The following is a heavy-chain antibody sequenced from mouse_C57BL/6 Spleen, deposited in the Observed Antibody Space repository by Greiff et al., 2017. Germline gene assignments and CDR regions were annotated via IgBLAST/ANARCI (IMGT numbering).Heavy chain of an antibody. CDR3: ARDGDYYGSSYNYFDY. J-gene: IGHJ2*01. CDR2: ISDGGSYT. D-gene: IGHD1-1*01. CDR1: GFTFSSYA. V-gene: IGHV5-4*01. Sequence: EVNLVESGGGLVKPGGSLKLSCAASGFTFSSYAMSWVRQTPEKRLEWVATISDGGSYTYYPDNVKGRFTISRDNAKNNLYLQMSHLKSEDTAMXYCARDGDYYGSSYNYFDYRGQGTTLTVSS.